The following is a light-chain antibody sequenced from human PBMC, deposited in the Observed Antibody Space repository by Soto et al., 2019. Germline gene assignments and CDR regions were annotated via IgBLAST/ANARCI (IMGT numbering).Light chain of an antibody. CDR3: LQDYSYPFT. J-gene: IGKJ3*01. CDR1: QDINKY. CDR2: DAS. V-gene: IGKV1-33*01. Sequence: DIQMTQSPSSLSASVGDRVTITCQASQDINKYLNWYQQKPGKAPKLLIYDASNLETGVPSRFSGSGSGTDFTFTISSLQAEDLATYYCLQDYSYPFTFGPGPKVDIK.